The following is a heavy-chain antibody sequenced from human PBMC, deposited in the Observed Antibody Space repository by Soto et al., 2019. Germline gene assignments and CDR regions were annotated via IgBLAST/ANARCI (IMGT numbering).Heavy chain of an antibody. D-gene: IGHD3-10*01. Sequence: QVQLVQSGPELKKPGASVKVSCKASGYTFSTSGISWVRQAPGQGLEWMGWISTYNGDTNYAQKFQGRVTMTTDTSTTTAYMELWSLRSDDTAVYYCARSGSVPYYYYGLDVWGQGTTVTVSS. J-gene: IGHJ6*02. CDR1: GYTFSTSG. CDR2: ISTYNGDT. V-gene: IGHV1-18*01. CDR3: ARSGSVPYYYYGLDV.